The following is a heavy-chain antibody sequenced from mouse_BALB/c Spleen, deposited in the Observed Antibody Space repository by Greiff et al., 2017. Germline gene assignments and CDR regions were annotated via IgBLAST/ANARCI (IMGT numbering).Heavy chain of an antibody. CDR3: ARQTYGSSRFAY. CDR1: GFTFSSYA. V-gene: IGHV5-9-3*01. J-gene: IGHJ3*01. D-gene: IGHD1-1*01. Sequence: EVQRVESGGGLVKPGGSLKLSCAASGFTFSSYAMSWVRQTPEKRLEWVATISSGGSYTYYPDSVKGRFTISRDNAKNTLYLQMSSLRSEDTAMYYCARQTYGSSRFAYWGQGTLVTVSA. CDR2: ISSGGSYT.